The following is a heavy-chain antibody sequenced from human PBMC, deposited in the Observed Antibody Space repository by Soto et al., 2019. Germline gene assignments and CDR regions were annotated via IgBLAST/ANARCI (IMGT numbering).Heavy chain of an antibody. J-gene: IGHJ6*02. CDR2: INHSGST. V-gene: IGHV4-34*01. D-gene: IGHD5-12*01. Sequence: PSETLSLTCAVYGGSFSGYYWSWIRQPPGKGLEWIGEINHSGSTNYNPSLKSRVTISVDTSKNQFSLKLSSVTAADTAVYYCARGKRGGYANYYYYGMDVWGQGTTVTVSS. CDR1: GGSFSGYY. CDR3: ARGKRGGYANYYYYGMDV.